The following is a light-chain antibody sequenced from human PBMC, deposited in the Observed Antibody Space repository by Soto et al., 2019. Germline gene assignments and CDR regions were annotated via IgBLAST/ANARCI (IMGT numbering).Light chain of an antibody. CDR1: QGMSNY. J-gene: IGKJ5*01. CDR3: QKYNSAPCT. V-gene: IGKV1-27*01. CDR2: AAS. Sequence: DIQMTQSPSSLSASVGDRVTITCRASQGMSNYLAWYQQKPGKVPKLLIYAASTLQSGVPSRFSGSGSGTDFTLTISSLQPEDVATYYCQKYNSAPCTFGQGTRLEIK.